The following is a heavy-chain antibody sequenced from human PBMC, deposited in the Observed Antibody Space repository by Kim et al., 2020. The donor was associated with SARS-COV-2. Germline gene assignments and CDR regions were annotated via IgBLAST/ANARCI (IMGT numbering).Heavy chain of an antibody. V-gene: IGHV4-34*01. CDR3: ARRPASIDW. CDR1: GGSFSGYY. Sequence: SETLSLTCAVYGGSFSGYYWSWIRQPPGKGLEWIGEINHSGRTIHNPSLKSRVTISVDTSKNQFSLKLRSVTAADTGVYYCARRPASIDWWGQGTPVTVSS. CDR2: INHSGRT. J-gene: IGHJ4*02.